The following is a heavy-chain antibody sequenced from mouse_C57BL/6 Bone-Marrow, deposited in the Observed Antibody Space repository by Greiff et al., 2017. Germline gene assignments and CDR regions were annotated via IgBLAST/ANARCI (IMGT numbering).Heavy chain of an antibody. J-gene: IGHJ1*03. CDR1: GFSLSTFGMG. CDR2: IWWDDDK. V-gene: IGHV8-8*01. CDR3: AAYYSNYVGYFDV. D-gene: IGHD2-5*01. Sequence: QVQLQQSGPGILQPSQTLSLTCSFSGFSLSTFGMGVGWIRQPSGKGLEWLAHIWWDDDKYYNPALKSRLTISKDTSKNQVFLKIANVDTADTATYYCAAYYSNYVGYFDVWGTGTTVTVSS.